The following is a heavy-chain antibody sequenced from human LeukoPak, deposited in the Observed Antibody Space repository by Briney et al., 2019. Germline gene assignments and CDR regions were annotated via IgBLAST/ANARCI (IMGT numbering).Heavy chain of an antibody. D-gene: IGHD6-13*01. CDR3: ARDPLSSSQRGYFDY. J-gene: IGHJ4*02. CDR2: ISYDGSNK. CDR1: EFTFSSYA. Sequence: GGSLRLSCAASEFTFSSYAMHWVRQAPGKGLEWVAVISYDGSNKYYADSVKGRFTISRDNSKSTLYMQMNSLRAEDTAVYFCARDPLSSSQRGYFDYWGQGTLVTVSS. V-gene: IGHV3-30-3*01.